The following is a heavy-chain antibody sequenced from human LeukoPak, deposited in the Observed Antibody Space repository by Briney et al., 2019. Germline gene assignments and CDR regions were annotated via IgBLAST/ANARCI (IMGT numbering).Heavy chain of an antibody. CDR1: GGSISSSSYY. Sequence: PSETLSLTCMVSGGSISSSSYYWGWIRQPPGKGREWIGCIYYSGSTYYNPSLKSRVTIPVDTSKNQFSLKLSSVTAADTAVYYCAMDGGYSYGAPYYFDSWGQGTLVTVSS. J-gene: IGHJ4*02. CDR2: IYYSGST. V-gene: IGHV4-39*01. CDR3: AMDGGYSYGAPYYFDS. D-gene: IGHD5-18*01.